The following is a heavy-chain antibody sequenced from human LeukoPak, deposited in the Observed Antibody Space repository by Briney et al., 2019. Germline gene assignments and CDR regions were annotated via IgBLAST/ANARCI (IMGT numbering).Heavy chain of an antibody. CDR3: ARSRGLNWFDP. CDR2: IYHSGST. V-gene: IGHV4-30-2*01. Sequence: KSSETLSLTCAVSGGSISSGGYSWSWIRQPPGKGLEWIGYIYHSGSTYYNPSLKSRVTISVDRSKNQFSLKLSSVTAADTAVYYCARSRGLNWFDPWGQGTLVTVPS. CDR1: GGSISSGGYS. J-gene: IGHJ5*02.